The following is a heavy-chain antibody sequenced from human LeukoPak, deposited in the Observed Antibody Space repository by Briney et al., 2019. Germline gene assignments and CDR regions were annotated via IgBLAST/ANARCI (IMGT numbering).Heavy chain of an antibody. Sequence: GGSLRLSCAASGFTFDDYAMHWVRQAPGKGLEWVSGISWNSGSIGYADSVKGRFTIPRDNAKNSLYLQMNSLRAEDTALYYCAKDTLARIWFGESNWFDPWGQGTLVTVSS. CDR1: GFTFDDYA. J-gene: IGHJ5*02. CDR3: AKDTLARIWFGESNWFDP. D-gene: IGHD3-10*01. V-gene: IGHV3-9*01. CDR2: ISWNSGSI.